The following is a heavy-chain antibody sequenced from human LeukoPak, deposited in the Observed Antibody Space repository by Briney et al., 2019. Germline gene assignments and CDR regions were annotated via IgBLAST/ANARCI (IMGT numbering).Heavy chain of an antibody. Sequence: PSETLSLTCAVYGGSFSGYYWSWLRQPPGKGLEWVSAISGSGGSTYYADSVKGRFTISRDNSKNTLYLQMNSLRAEDTAVYYCAKDRDRTWIQLWFPVFDYWGQGTLVTVSS. CDR2: ISGSGGST. D-gene: IGHD5-18*01. CDR1: GGSFSGYY. CDR3: AKDRDRTWIQLWFPVFDY. J-gene: IGHJ4*02. V-gene: IGHV3-23*01.